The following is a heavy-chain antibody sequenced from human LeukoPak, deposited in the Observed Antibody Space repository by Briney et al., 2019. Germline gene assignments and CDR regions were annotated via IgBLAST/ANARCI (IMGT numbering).Heavy chain of an antibody. CDR2: ISGSGTGT. CDR3: ASRNYYDSSGYYYYYFDY. V-gene: IGHV3-23*01. CDR1: GFTFSSYA. Sequence: GGSLRLSCAASGFTFSSYAMSWVRQAPGKGLGWVSGISGSGTGTYYADSVKGRFTISRDNSKNTLYLQMNSLRAEDTAVYYCASRNYYDSSGYYYYYFDYWGQGILVTVSS. J-gene: IGHJ4*02. D-gene: IGHD3-22*01.